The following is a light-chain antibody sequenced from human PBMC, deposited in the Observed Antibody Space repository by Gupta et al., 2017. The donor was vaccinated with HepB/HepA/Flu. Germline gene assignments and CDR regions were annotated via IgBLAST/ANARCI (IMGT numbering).Light chain of an antibody. J-gene: IGLJ3*02. Sequence: QLVLPQSPSASASLGASVKLTCTLSSGHSSYAIAWHQQQPEKGPRYLMNLNSDGSHSRGDGIPDRFSGSRSGAERYLTISSRQSEDEDDYYCQTGGTGRVFGGGNNLTVL. CDR2: LNSDGSH. V-gene: IGLV4-69*01. CDR3: QTGGTGRV. CDR1: SGHSSYA.